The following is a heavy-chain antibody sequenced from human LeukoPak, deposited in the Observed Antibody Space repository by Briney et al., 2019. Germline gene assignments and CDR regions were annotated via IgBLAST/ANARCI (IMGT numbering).Heavy chain of an antibody. Sequence: GGSLRLSCAASGFTFSSYEMNWVRQAPGKGLEWVSYISSSGSTIYYADSVKGRFAISRDNSKNTLYLQMNSLRVEDTAFYYCAKYRGTPGWGQGTLVTVSS. CDR3: AKYRGTPG. V-gene: IGHV3-48*03. D-gene: IGHD2/OR15-2a*01. CDR1: GFTFSSYE. CDR2: ISSSGSTI. J-gene: IGHJ4*02.